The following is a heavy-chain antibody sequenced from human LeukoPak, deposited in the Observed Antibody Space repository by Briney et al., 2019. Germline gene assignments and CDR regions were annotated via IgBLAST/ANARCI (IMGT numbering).Heavy chain of an antibody. V-gene: IGHV1-2*06. Sequence: GASVKVSCKASGYTFTGYYMHWVRQAPGQGLEWMGRINPNSGGTNYAQKFQGRVTMTRDTSISTAYMELSRLRSDDTAAYYCARDHPYDFWIGYHYNWFDPWGQGTLVTVSS. CDR2: INPNSGGT. CDR1: GYTFTGYY. CDR3: ARDHPYDFWIGYHYNWFDP. D-gene: IGHD3-3*01. J-gene: IGHJ5*02.